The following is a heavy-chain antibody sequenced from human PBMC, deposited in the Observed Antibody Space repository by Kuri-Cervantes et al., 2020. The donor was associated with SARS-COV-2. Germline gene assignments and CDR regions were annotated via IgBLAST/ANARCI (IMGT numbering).Heavy chain of an antibody. CDR1: GGSISSSGHY. D-gene: IGHD3-9*01. CDR2: IYFSGST. J-gene: IGHJ4*02. Sequence: GSLRLSCSVSGGSISSSGHYWGWVRQPPGKGLEWIGSIYFSGSTNYNPSLKSRVTISVDTSKNQFSLKLSSVTAADTAVYYCARGRRYSLPGGLDYWGQGTLVTVSS. CDR3: ARGRRYSLPGGLDY. V-gene: IGHV4-39*07.